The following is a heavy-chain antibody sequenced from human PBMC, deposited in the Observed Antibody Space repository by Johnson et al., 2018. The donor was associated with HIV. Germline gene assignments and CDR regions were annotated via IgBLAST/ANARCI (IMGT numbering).Heavy chain of an antibody. J-gene: IGHJ3*02. CDR3: AKGLYSSGWDSGGGAFDI. Sequence: VQLVESGGGLVQPGRSLRLSCAASGFTFDDYDMHWVRQAPGKGLEWVSGISWNSGSIGYADSVKGRFTISRDNAKNSLYLQMNSLRAEDTALYHCAKGLYSSGWDSGGGAFDIWGQGTMVTVSS. CDR1: GFTFDDYD. CDR2: ISWNSGSI. D-gene: IGHD6-19*01. V-gene: IGHV3-9*01.